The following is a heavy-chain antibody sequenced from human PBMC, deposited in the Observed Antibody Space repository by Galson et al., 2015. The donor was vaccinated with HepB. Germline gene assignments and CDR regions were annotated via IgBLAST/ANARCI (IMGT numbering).Heavy chain of an antibody. D-gene: IGHD3-10*01. CDR1: GGSFSGYY. CDR2: INHSGST. J-gene: IGHJ6*02. CDR3: ARGSLWFGEFDYYGMDV. V-gene: IGHV4-34*01. Sequence: ETLSLTCAVYGGSFSGYYWSWIRQPPGKGLEWIGEINHSGSTNYNPSLKSRVTISVDTSKNQFSLKLSSVTAADTAVYYCARGSLWFGEFDYYGMDVWGQGTTDTVSS.